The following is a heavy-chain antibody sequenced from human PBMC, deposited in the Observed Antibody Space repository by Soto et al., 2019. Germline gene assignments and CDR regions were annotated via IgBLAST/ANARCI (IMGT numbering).Heavy chain of an antibody. D-gene: IGHD2-2*02. CDR3: ALGPPGKVVPAAILGWFDP. CDR2: IIPIFGTA. Sequence: SVKVSCKASGGTFSSYAISWVRQAPGQGLEWMGGIIPIFGTANSAQKFQGRVTITADESTSTAYMELSSLRSEDTAVYYCALGPPGKVVPAAILGWFDPWGQGALVTVSS. CDR1: GGTFSSYA. V-gene: IGHV1-69*13. J-gene: IGHJ5*02.